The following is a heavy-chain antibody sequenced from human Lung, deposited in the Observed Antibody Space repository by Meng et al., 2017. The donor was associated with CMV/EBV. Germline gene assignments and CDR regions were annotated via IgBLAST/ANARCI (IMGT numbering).Heavy chain of an antibody. CDR3: ANRYSGFEDVWYFDY. CDR2: IRYDGSNT. Sequence: GGSLRLXXAMSGFTLSSYGMHWVRQAPGKGLECVAFIRYDGSNTYYADSVKGRFTISRDNSKNTLYLQMNSLRAEDTAVYYCANRYSGFEDVWYFDYWGQGXLVTVSS. D-gene: IGHD5-12*01. CDR1: GFTLSSYG. J-gene: IGHJ4*02. V-gene: IGHV3-30*02.